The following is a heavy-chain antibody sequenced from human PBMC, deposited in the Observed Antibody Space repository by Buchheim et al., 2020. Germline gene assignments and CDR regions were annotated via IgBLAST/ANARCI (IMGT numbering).Heavy chain of an antibody. D-gene: IGHD1-7*01. V-gene: IGHV4-59*01. CDR3: ARVGYNWNSDSYYYYMDV. CDR2: IYYSGST. CDR1: GGSISSYY. Sequence: QVQLQESGPGLVKPSETLSLTCTVSGGSISSYYWSWIRQPPGKGLEWIGYIYYSGSTNYNPSLKRRVTISVDTSQNQFSLKLSSVTAADTAVYYCARVGYNWNSDSYYYYMDVWGKGTT. J-gene: IGHJ6*03.